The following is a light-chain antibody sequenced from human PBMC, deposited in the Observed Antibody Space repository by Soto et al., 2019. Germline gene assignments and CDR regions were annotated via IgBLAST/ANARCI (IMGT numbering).Light chain of an antibody. V-gene: IGKV1-6*01. CDR1: QGIRND. CDR2: AAS. J-gene: IGKJ5*01. Sequence: AIQMTQSRTCLSASVGDRVSITCRASQGIRNDLGWYQQKPGKAPKLLIYAASSLQSGVPSRFSGSGSGTDITLTISSLQPEDFATYYCLQDYNYPITFGQGTRLEIK. CDR3: LQDYNYPIT.